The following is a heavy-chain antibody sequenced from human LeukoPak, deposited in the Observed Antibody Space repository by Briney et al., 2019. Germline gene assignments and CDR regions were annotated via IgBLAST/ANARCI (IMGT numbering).Heavy chain of an antibody. V-gene: IGHV1-46*01. Sequence: GASVKVSCKASGYTFTSYYMHWVRQAPGQGLEWMGIINPSGGSTSYAQKFQGRVTMTRDMSTSTVYMELSSLRSEDTAVYYCAKAPALGVPAAHWGQGTLVTVSS. D-gene: IGHD2-2*01. CDR3: AKAPALGVPAAH. J-gene: IGHJ4*02. CDR2: INPSGGST. CDR1: GYTFTSYY.